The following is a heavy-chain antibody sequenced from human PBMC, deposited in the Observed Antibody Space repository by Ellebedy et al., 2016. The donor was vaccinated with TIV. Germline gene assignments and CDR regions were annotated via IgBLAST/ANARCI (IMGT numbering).Heavy chain of an antibody. Sequence: ASVKVSCXAFGYTFTNYYMHWVRQASGHGLEWMGVINPRGGTTAYAQKFQGRVTMTRDTSSSTVYMELSSLRSDVTAVFYCAVRAYSYGGFDYWGQGTLVTVSS. D-gene: IGHD5-18*01. J-gene: IGHJ4*02. CDR1: GYTFTNYY. V-gene: IGHV1-46*01. CDR3: AVRAYSYGGFDY. CDR2: INPRGGTT.